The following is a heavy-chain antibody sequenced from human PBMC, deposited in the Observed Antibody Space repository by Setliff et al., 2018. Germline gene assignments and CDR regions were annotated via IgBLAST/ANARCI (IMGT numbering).Heavy chain of an antibody. CDR3: ARGGGYYYDNYGHRIDY. Sequence: PGGSLRLSCAASGFTFSDYYMSWIRQAPGKGLEWVSYIDSSGTTIYYADSVKGRFTISRDNAKNSLYLQMNSLRVEDTAFYYCARGGGYYYDNYGHRIDYGGQGTLVIVSS. CDR2: IDSSGTTI. CDR1: GFTFSDYY. J-gene: IGHJ4*02. D-gene: IGHD3-22*01. V-gene: IGHV3-11*04.